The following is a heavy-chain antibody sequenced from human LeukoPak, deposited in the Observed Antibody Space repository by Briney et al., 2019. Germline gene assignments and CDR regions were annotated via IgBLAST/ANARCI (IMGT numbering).Heavy chain of an antibody. CDR1: GGTFSSYA. Sequence: ASVTVSCKASGGTFSSYAISWVRQAPGQGLEWMGGIIPIFGTANHAQKFQGRVTITTDESTSTAYMELSSLRSEDTAVYYCAREFRNYDILTGYPTSLFDYWGQGTLVTVSS. V-gene: IGHV1-69*05. CDR3: AREFRNYDILTGYPTSLFDY. D-gene: IGHD3-9*01. CDR2: IIPIFGTA. J-gene: IGHJ4*02.